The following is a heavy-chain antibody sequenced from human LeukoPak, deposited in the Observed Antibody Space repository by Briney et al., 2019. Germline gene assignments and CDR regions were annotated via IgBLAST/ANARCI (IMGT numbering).Heavy chain of an antibody. CDR1: GYTFTSYY. CDR2: INPSGGST. Sequence: ASVKVSCKASGYTFTSYYMHWVRQAPGQGLEWMGIINPSGGSTSYAQKFQGRVTMTRDMSTSTVYMELSSLRSEDTAVYYCAGGQLLYGVDYYYMDVWGKGTTVTVSS. D-gene: IGHD2-2*02. J-gene: IGHJ6*03. V-gene: IGHV1-46*01. CDR3: AGGQLLYGVDYYYMDV.